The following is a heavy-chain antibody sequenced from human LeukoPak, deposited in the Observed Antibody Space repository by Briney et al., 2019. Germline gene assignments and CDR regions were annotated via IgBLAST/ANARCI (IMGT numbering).Heavy chain of an antibody. CDR1: GFSFSAYW. J-gene: IGHJ4*02. D-gene: IGHD2-15*01. Sequence: PGGSLRLSCAASGFSFSAYWMTWVRQAPGTGLEWVANINPAGSETYYVDPVKGPFSISRYNAKNLVYLQMNSLRAEDTAVYHCARFGYVAAVDVWGQGTPVTVSS. CDR3: ARFGYVAAVDV. V-gene: IGHV3-7*01. CDR2: INPAGSET.